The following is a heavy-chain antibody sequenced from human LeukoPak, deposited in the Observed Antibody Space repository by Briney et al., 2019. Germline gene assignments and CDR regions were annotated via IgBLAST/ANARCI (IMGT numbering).Heavy chain of an antibody. CDR2: IHHSGST. D-gene: IGHD2-2*01. V-gene: IGHV4-34*01. Sequence: SETLSLTCAVYGGSFSGYYWSWIRQPPGKGLEWIGEIHHSGSTNYNPSLKSRVTISVDTSKNQFSLKLSSVTAADTAVYYCARGGPYQLQVYYYYYMDVWGKGTTVTVSS. J-gene: IGHJ6*03. CDR3: ARGGPYQLQVYYYYYMDV. CDR1: GGSFSGYY.